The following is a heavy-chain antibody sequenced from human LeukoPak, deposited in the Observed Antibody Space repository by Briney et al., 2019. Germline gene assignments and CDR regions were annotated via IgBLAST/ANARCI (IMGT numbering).Heavy chain of an antibody. CDR3: MASPAVAFDY. CDR1: GFTFSNAW. D-gene: IGHD6-19*01. Sequence: GGSLRLSCAASGFTFSNAWMSWVRQAPGKGLEWVGRIKSKTEGGTTDYAAPVKGRFTISRDDSKNTLYLQMNSLKTEDTAVYYCMASPAVAFDYWGQGTLVTVSS. J-gene: IGHJ4*02. V-gene: IGHV3-15*01. CDR2: IKSKTEGGTT.